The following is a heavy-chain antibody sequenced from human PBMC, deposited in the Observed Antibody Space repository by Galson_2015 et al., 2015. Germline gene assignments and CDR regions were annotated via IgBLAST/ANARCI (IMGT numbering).Heavy chain of an antibody. CDR2: ISYDGSNK. CDR3: ARDVTSGMVATGWFDP. Sequence: SLRLSCAASGFTFSSYAMHWVRQAPGKGLEWVAIISYDGSNKYYADSVKGRFTISRDNSKNTLYLQMNSLRAEDTAVYYCARDVTSGMVATGWFDPWGQGTLVTVSS. CDR1: GFTFSSYA. D-gene: IGHD5-12*01. J-gene: IGHJ5*02. V-gene: IGHV3-30-3*01.